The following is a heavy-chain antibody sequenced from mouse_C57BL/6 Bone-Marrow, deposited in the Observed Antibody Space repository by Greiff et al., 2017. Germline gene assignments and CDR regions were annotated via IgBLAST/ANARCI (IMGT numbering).Heavy chain of an antibody. D-gene: IGHD1-1*01. V-gene: IGHV1-50*01. CDR3: AREGAWTTVVFDY. CDR2: LDPSDSYT. CDR1: GYTFTSYW. J-gene: IGHJ2*01. Sequence: QVQLQQSGAELVKPGASVKLSCKASGYTFTSYWMQWVKQRPGQGLEWIGELDPSDSYTNYNQKFKGKATLTVDTSSSTAYMQLSSLTSEDSAVYYCAREGAWTTVVFDYWGQGTTLTVSS.